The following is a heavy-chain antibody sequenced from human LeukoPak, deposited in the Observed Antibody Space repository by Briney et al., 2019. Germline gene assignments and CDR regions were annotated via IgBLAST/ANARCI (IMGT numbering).Heavy chain of an antibody. CDR3: ARVRVYDFWSGYYTGIRNWFDP. CDR1: GGSFSGYY. CDR2: INHSGST. Sequence: SETLSLTCAVYGGSFSGYYWSWIRQPPGKGLEWIGEINHSGSTNYNPSLKSRVTISVDTSKNQFSLKLSSVTAADTAVYYCARVRVYDFWSGYYTGIRNWFDPWGQGTLVTASS. V-gene: IGHV4-34*01. D-gene: IGHD3-3*01. J-gene: IGHJ5*02.